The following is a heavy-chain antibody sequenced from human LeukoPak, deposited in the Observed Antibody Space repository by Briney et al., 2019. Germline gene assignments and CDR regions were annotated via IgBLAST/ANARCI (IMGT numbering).Heavy chain of an antibody. Sequence: PGGSLRLSCAASGFTFSSYAMNWARQAPGKGLEWVSAISGSGASTYYADSVKGRFTISRDNSKNTLYLQMNSLRAEDTATYYCAKAALRYQLLSSLDYWGQGTLVTVSS. V-gene: IGHV3-23*01. CDR3: AKAALRYQLLSSLDY. D-gene: IGHD2-2*01. CDR2: ISGSGAST. CDR1: GFTFSSYA. J-gene: IGHJ4*02.